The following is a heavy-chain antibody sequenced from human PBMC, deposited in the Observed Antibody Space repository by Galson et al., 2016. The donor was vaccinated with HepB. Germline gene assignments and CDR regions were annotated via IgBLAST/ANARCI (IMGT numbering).Heavy chain of an antibody. CDR1: GDSITDSNYY. Sequence: SETLSLTCSVSGDSITDSNYYWGWIRQPPGKGLEWIGSVYYGGNTHYNPSLKSRATVSMDMSKNQFSLKLNSVTAADTAVYYCARQGKFWSGYFQNWFDPWGQGTLVTVSS. V-gene: IGHV4-39*01. D-gene: IGHD3-3*01. CDR2: VYYGGNT. CDR3: ARQGKFWSGYFQNWFDP. J-gene: IGHJ5*02.